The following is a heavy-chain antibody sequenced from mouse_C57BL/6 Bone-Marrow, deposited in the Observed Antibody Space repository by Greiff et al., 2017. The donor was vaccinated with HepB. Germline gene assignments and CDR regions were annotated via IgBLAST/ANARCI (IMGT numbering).Heavy chain of an antibody. CDR3: ARDLHYGNPAWFAY. Sequence: DVMLVESGGGLVKPGGSLKLSCAASGFTFSSYAMSWVRQTPEKRLEWVATISDGGSYTYYPDNVKGRFTISRDNAKNNLYLQMSHLKSEDTAMYYCARDLHYGNPAWFAYWGQGTLVTVSA. V-gene: IGHV5-4*01. J-gene: IGHJ3*01. CDR1: GFTFSSYA. D-gene: IGHD2-1*01. CDR2: ISDGGSYT.